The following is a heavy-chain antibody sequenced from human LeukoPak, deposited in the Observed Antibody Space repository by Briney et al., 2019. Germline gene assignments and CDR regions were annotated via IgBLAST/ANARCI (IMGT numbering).Heavy chain of an antibody. CDR2: IKEDGSEK. CDR1: GFTFNNYW. D-gene: IGHD1-26*01. J-gene: IGHJ3*01. V-gene: IGHV3-7*01. Sequence: GGSLRLSCAASGFTFNNYWMTWVRQGPGKGLEWVAQIKEDGSEKYYVDSVRGRFTISRDDAKNSLYLQMNSLRVEDTALYYCARDKASGSSYGSSFHFWGQGTMVTVSS. CDR3: ARDKASGSSYGSSFHF.